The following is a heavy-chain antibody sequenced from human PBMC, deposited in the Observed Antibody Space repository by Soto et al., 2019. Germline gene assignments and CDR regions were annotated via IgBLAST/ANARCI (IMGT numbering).Heavy chain of an antibody. Sequence: QVRLQESGPGLVKPSQTLSQTCTVSGASITSGHYYWAWIRQLPGKGLEWIGSIYNSETTHYNPSLTGRLTISIDTSANLFSLKLSSVTAADTAIYYCALAVGPTTGLDYWGQGTLITVSA. V-gene: IGHV4-31*04. J-gene: IGHJ4*02. CDR2: IYNSETT. CDR1: GASITSGHYY. D-gene: IGHD1-26*01. CDR3: ALAVGPTTGLDY.